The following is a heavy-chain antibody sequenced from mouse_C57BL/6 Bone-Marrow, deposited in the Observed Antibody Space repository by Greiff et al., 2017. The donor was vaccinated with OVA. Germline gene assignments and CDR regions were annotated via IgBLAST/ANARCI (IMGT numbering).Heavy chain of an antibody. D-gene: IGHD2-2*01. CDR3: ARELRWLRRKTGDFDV. CDR2: LYIGNGYT. CDR1: GYPFPSYG. J-gene: IGHJ1*03. V-gene: IGHV1-58*01. Sequence: VQLPQSGAELVRPVSSVKMSCKTSGYPFPSYGINWVKQRPGPGLEWIGYLYIGNGYTESNEKFKGKATLPSYTSSSTAYMQLSSLTSADSAIYFCARELRWLRRKTGDFDVWGTGTTVTVSS.